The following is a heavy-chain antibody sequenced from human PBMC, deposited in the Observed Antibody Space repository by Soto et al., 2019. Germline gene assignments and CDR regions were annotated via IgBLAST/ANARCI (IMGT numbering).Heavy chain of an antibody. J-gene: IGHJ6*02. V-gene: IGHV1-69*02. CDR3: ARGGERRYQKTYYYYGMDV. D-gene: IGHD1-1*01. Sequence: QVQLVQSGAEVKKPGSSVKVSCKASGGTFSSYTISWVRQAPGQGLEWMGRIIPILGIANYAQKFQGRVTITADKSTSTAYMELSSLRSEDTAVYYCARGGERRYQKTYYYYGMDVWGQGTTVTVSS. CDR2: IIPILGIA. CDR1: GGTFSSYT.